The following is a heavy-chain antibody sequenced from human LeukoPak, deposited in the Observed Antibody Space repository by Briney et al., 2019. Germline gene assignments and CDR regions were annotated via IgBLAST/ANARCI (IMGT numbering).Heavy chain of an antibody. CDR2: INPSSGSA. V-gene: IGHV1-46*01. J-gene: IGHJ4*02. CDR3: ARDWAHGSFDY. CDR1: GYTFSGYS. Sequence: GASVEVSCKASGYTFSGYSMHWVRQAPGQGPEWMGMINPSSGSATYAQKFQGSVTMTRDTSTTTLYMELSRLRSEDTAVYYCARDWAHGSFDYWGQGTPVIVSS. D-gene: IGHD3-10*01.